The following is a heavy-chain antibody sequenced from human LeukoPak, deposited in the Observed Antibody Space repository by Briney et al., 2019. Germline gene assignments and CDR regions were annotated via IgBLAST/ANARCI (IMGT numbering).Heavy chain of an antibody. V-gene: IGHV1-69*02. D-gene: IGHD2-2*01. CDR2: IIPILGIA. Sequence: SVKVSCKASGGTFSSYTISWVRQAPGQGLEWMGRIIPILGIANYAQKFQGRVTITADKSTSTAYMELSSLRSEDTAVYYCARGPGVPAAISSWFDPWGQGTLVTVSS. CDR1: GGTFSSYT. CDR3: ARGPGVPAAISSWFDP. J-gene: IGHJ5*02.